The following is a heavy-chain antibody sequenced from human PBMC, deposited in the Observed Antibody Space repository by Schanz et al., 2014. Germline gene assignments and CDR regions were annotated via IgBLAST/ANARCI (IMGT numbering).Heavy chain of an antibody. J-gene: IGHJ4*02. CDR2: ISDSGTYT. CDR3: ARAGYCTSVSCSLFVSDY. CDR1: GFVFGDYY. V-gene: IGHV3-11*05. D-gene: IGHD2-2*03. Sequence: VQLVESGGGLVQPGGSLRLSCAASGFVFGDYYMTWIRQAPGKGLEWLSYISDSGTYTNYADSVKGRFTMSRDNFKGALYLQMSSLRAEDTAVYYCARAGYCTSVSCSLFVSDYWGQGTLVTVSS.